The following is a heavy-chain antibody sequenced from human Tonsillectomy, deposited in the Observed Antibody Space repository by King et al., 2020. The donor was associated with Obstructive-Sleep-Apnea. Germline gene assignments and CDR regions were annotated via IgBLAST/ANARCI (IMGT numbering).Heavy chain of an antibody. CDR3: ARDKISGYGLFDY. Sequence: VQLVESGTEVKKPGASVKVSCKASGYTFTGYYIHWVRQAPGQGLEWMGRINPNSGGTNYAQKFQGWVTMTRDTSISTAYMELSRLRSDDTAVYYWARDKISGYGLFDYWGQGTLVTVSS. CDR2: INPNSGGT. D-gene: IGHD5-12*01. V-gene: IGHV1-2*04. CDR1: GYTFTGYY. J-gene: IGHJ4*02.